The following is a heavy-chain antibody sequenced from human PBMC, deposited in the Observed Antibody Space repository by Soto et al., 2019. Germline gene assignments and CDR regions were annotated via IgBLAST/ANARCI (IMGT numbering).Heavy chain of an antibody. J-gene: IGHJ2*01. Sequence: GQRLEWMGWINAGNGNTKYSQKFQGRVTITRDTSASTAYMELSSLRSEDTAVYYCARTYSSSWADWYFDLWGRGTLVSVSS. CDR3: ARTYSSSWADWYFDL. CDR2: INAGNGNT. V-gene: IGHV1-3*01. D-gene: IGHD6-13*01.